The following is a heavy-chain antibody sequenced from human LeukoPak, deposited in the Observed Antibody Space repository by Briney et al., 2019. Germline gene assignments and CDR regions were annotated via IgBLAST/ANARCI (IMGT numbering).Heavy chain of an antibody. D-gene: IGHD3-3*01. CDR1: GFTFSTYC. V-gene: IGHV3-7*04. CDR3: ARGFLDY. J-gene: IGHJ4*02. Sequence: GGSLRLSCAASGFTFSTYCMGWVRQAPGRGLEWVANIKPDGSDKYYVDSVKGRFTISRDNAKNSLYLQMNSLRAEDSAVYYCARGFLDYWGQGTLVTVSS. CDR2: IKPDGSDK.